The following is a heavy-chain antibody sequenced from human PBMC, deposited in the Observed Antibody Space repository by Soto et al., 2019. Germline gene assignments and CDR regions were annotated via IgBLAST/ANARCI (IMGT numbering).Heavy chain of an antibody. V-gene: IGHV1-69*01. Sequence: QVQLVQSGAEVKKPGSSVKVSCKASGGTFSSYAISWVRQAPGQGLEWMGGIIPIFGTANYAQKFQGRVTITADESTSTAYMELSSLRSEDTAVYYCARGGKTYYYDSSGYYYLDYWGQGTLVTVSS. CDR2: IIPIFGTA. CDR1: GGTFSSYA. CDR3: ARGGKTYYYDSSGYYYLDY. D-gene: IGHD3-22*01. J-gene: IGHJ4*02.